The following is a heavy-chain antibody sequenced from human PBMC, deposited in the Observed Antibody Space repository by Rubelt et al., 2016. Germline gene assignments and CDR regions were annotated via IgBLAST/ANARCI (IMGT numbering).Heavy chain of an antibody. J-gene: IGHJ4*02. CDR3: AKDVSGGYTGRLDY. CDR1: GFTFSSSA. Sequence: RLSCAASGFTFSSSAMNWVRQAPGKGLEWVSGISGSGGSTYYADSVKGRFTISRDNSKNTLFLQMNTLRAEDTAVYYCAKDVSGGYTGRLDYWGQGTLVTVSS. CDR2: ISGSGGST. D-gene: IGHD5-12*01. V-gene: IGHV3-23*01.